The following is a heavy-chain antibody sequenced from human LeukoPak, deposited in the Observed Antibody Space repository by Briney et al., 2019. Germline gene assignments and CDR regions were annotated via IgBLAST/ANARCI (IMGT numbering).Heavy chain of an antibody. CDR1: GGTFSSYA. D-gene: IGHD2-2*02. CDR2: IIPIFGTA. V-gene: IGHV1-69*05. CDR3: ARGRCSSTSFYTKGGNWFDP. J-gene: IGHJ5*02. Sequence: AASVKVSCKASGGTFSSYAISWVRQAPGQGLEWMGGIIPIFGTANYAQKFQGRVTITTDESTSTAYMELSSLRSEDTAVYYCARGRCSSTSFYTKGGNWFDPWGQGTLVTVSS.